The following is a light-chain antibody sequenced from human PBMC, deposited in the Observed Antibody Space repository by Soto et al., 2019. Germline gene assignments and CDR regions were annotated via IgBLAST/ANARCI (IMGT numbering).Light chain of an antibody. CDR3: SSSTTVPSPQWV. CDR2: KVD. V-gene: IGLV2-14*01. J-gene: IGLJ3*02. CDR1: SSDLGGLNY. Sequence: QSALTQPASVSGSPGQSITIPCSGRSSDLGGLNYVSWYQQHPGKVPKLIIYKVDNRPSGISDRFSASKSGNTASLTISGLQADDEAHYYCSSSTTVPSPQWVFAGGTKLTVL.